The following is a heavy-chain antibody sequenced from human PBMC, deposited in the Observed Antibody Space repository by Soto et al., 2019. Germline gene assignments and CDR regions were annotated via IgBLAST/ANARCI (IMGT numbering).Heavy chain of an antibody. V-gene: IGHV5-51*01. J-gene: IGHJ4*02. CDR1: GYSFTSYW. CDR2: IYPGDSDT. CDR3: ARWRPLYPIYHSSGWTQYYFDY. D-gene: IGHD6-19*01. Sequence: PGESLKISCKGSGYSFTSYWIGWVRQMPGKGLEWMGIIYPGDSDTRYSPSFQGQVTISADKSISTAYLQWSSLKASDTAMYYCARWRPLYPIYHSSGWTQYYFDYWGQATLVTVSS.